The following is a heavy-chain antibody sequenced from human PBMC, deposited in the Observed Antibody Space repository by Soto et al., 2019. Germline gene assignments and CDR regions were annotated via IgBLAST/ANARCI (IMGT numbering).Heavy chain of an antibody. J-gene: IGHJ6*02. V-gene: IGHV3-33*01. CDR3: ARDGYNYGAMDV. D-gene: IGHD5-18*01. CDR2: IWYDGSNK. Sequence: ESGGGGVQPGRSLRLSCAASGFTFSGYGMLWVRQAPGKGLEWVAVIWYDGSNKYYEDSVKGRFTISRDNSKNTLFLQMNSLRAEDTAVYYCARDGYNYGAMDVWGQGTTVTVSS. CDR1: GFTFSGYG.